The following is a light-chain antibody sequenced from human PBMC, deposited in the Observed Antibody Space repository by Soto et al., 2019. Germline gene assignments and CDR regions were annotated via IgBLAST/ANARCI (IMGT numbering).Light chain of an antibody. CDR3: GSYVGATTYV. Sequence: QSVLTQPASVSGSPGQSITISCTGTSSTVGGFNVVSWYQQHPGKAPKVIIYEGIKRPSGVSNRFSGSNSGSTASLTISGLQAEDEADYSCGSYVGATTYVFGTGTKVTVL. J-gene: IGLJ1*01. V-gene: IGLV2-23*01. CDR2: EGI. CDR1: SSTVGGFNV.